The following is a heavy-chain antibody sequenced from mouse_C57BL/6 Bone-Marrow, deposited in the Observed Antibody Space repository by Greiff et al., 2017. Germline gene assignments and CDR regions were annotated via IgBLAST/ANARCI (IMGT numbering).Heavy chain of an antibody. CDR3: ARDLTGPSFAY. J-gene: IGHJ3*01. CDR1: GFTFSSYA. Sequence: EVQGVESGGGLVKPGGSLKLSCAASGFTFSSYAMSWVRQTPEKRLEWVATISDGGSYTYYPDNVKGRFTISRDNAKNNLYLQMSHLKSEDTAMYYCARDLTGPSFAYWGHGTLVTVSA. CDR2: ISDGGSYT. D-gene: IGHD4-1*01. V-gene: IGHV5-4*01.